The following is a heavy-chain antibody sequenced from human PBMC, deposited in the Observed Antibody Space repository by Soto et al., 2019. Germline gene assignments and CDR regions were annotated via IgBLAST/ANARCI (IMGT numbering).Heavy chain of an antibody. V-gene: IGHV4-59*01. CDR3: ARLVGATTLIDY. Sequence: SETLSLTCTVSGGSISSYYWSWIRQPPGKGLEWIGYIYYSGSTNYNPSLKSRVTISVDTSKNQFSPKLSSVTAADTAVYYCARLVGATTLIDYWGQGTLVTVSS. J-gene: IGHJ4*02. D-gene: IGHD1-26*01. CDR1: GGSISSYY. CDR2: IYYSGST.